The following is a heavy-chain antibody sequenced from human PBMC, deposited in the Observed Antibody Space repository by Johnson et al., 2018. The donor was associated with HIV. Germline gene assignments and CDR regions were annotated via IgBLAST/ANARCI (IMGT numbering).Heavy chain of an antibody. CDR3: GRDYETI. V-gene: IGHV3-66*01. D-gene: IGHD3-16*01. CDR1: GFAVSSNY. J-gene: IGHJ3*02. Sequence: VQLVESGGGLVQPGGSLRLSCGASGFAVSSNYMSWVRQAPGKGLEWVSSISGSGGGTYYADSVRGRFTISRDNSKNTLYLQMNSLRAEDTAVYYCGRDYETIWGQGTMVTVSS. CDR2: ISGSGGGT.